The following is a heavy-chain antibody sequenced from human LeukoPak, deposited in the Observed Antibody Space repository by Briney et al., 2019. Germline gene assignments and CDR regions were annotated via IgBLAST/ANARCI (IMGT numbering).Heavy chain of an antibody. V-gene: IGHV4-34*01. CDR1: GGSISSYY. D-gene: IGHD4-17*01. Sequence: SETLSLTCTVSGGSISSYYWSWIRQPPGKGLEWIGEINHSGSTNYNPSLKSRVTISVDTSKNQFSLKLSSVTAADTAVYYCARGTPMTTVTPLDYWGQGTLVTVSS. J-gene: IGHJ4*02. CDR2: INHSGST. CDR3: ARGTPMTTVTPLDY.